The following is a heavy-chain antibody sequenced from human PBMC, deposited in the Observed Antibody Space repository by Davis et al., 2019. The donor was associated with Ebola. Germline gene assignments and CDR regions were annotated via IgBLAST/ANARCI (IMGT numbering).Heavy chain of an antibody. D-gene: IGHD3-3*01. CDR3: ARAFGWANWFDL. Sequence: PGGSLRLSCAGSGFTFDTFSFNWVRQAPGKGLEWVSFISGSSSYIYYTDSVKGRFTVSRDNAKNSLYLQMNSLRVEDTAVYYCARAFGWANWFDLWGQGTQVTVSS. J-gene: IGHJ5*02. CDR2: ISGSSSYI. CDR1: GFTFDTFS. V-gene: IGHV3-21*01.